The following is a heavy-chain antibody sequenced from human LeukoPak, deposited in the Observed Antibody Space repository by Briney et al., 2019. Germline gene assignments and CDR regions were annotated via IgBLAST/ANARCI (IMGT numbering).Heavy chain of an antibody. CDR1: GGSFSGYY. V-gene: IGHV4-34*01. D-gene: IGHD2-2*01. CDR2: INHSGST. Sequence: SETLSLTCAVYGGSFSGYYWSWVRQPPGKGLEWIGEINHSGSTNYNPSLKSRVTISVDTSKNQFSLKLGSVTAADTAVYYCARSLSLGTTYYYYYYGMDVWGQGTTVTVSS. CDR3: ARSLSLGTTYYYYYYGMDV. J-gene: IGHJ6*02.